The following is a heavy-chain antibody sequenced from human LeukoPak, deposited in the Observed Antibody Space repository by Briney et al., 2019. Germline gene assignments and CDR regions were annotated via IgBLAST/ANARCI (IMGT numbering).Heavy chain of an antibody. D-gene: IGHD2-2*01. CDR1: GFTFDDYA. V-gene: IGHV3-9*01. Sequence: GGSLRLSCAASGFTFDDYAMHWVRQAPGKGLEWVSGISWNSGSIGYADSVKGRFTISRDSAKNSLYLQMNSLRAEDTALYYCAKGPLGYCSSTSCYPGLSYFDYWGQGTLVTVSS. CDR3: AKGPLGYCSSTSCYPGLSYFDY. CDR2: ISWNSGSI. J-gene: IGHJ4*02.